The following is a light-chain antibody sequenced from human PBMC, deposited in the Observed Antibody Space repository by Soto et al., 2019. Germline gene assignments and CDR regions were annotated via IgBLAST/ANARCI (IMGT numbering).Light chain of an antibody. CDR3: QQYSNSPLT. CDR2: VAS. V-gene: IGKV3-20*01. Sequence: LTQSPGSLSLSPGERATLSCRASETVSNNYLAWYQQKPGQAPRLLIFVASSRATGIPDRFRGSGSGTDFTLTITRLEPEDYAVYYCQQYSNSPLTFGGGTKVDIK. CDR1: ETVSNNY. J-gene: IGKJ4*01.